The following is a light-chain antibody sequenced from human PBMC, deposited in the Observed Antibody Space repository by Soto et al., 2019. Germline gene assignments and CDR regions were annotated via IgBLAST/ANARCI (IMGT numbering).Light chain of an antibody. Sequence: EIVMTQSPATLSVSPGERATLSRRASQTVRSNFLAWYQRKPGQTPRLLIYGASNRATGIPARFSGSGSGTDFTLTISSLEPEDFAVYYCQQRSNWPPWTFGQGTKVDIK. CDR3: QQRSNWPPWT. CDR1: QTVRSN. J-gene: IGKJ1*01. CDR2: GAS. V-gene: IGKV3-11*01.